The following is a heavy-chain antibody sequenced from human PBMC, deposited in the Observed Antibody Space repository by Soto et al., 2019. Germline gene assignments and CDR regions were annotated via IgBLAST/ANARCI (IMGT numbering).Heavy chain of an antibody. CDR3: ARVYCGGDCSLYYFAY. D-gene: IGHD2-21*01. Sequence: SCKASGGTFSSYAISWVRQAPGQGLEWMGGIIPIFGTANYAQKFQGRVTITADESTSTAYMELSSLRSEDTAVYYCARVYCGGDCSLYYFAYWGQGALVTVSP. J-gene: IGHJ4*02. CDR1: GGTFSSYA. CDR2: IIPIFGTA. V-gene: IGHV1-69*01.